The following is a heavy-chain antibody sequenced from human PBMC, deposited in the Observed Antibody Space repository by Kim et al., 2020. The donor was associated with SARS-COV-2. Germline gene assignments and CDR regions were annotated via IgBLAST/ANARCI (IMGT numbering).Heavy chain of an antibody. CDR3: ARVHVITMIVAFEGPYYYGMDF. J-gene: IGHJ6*02. CDR2: ISNSSSTI. D-gene: IGHD3-22*01. Sequence: GGSLRLSCAASGFTFSSYSMNWVRQAPGKGLEWVSYISNSSSTIYYADSVKGRFTISRDNAKNSLCLQMNSLRDEDTAVYYCARVHVITMIVAFEGPYYYGMDFSGQRTTITVSS. CDR1: GFTFSSYS. V-gene: IGHV3-48*02.